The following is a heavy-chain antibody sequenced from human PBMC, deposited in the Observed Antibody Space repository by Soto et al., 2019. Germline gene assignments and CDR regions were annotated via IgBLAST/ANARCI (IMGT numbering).Heavy chain of an antibody. CDR3: ARGRGYSYGLDP. Sequence: TLSLTCTVSGDSISSNNNYLSWIRQPPGEGLEWIGFISYSGTTSYSPSLKSRVAISLDTSKNQFSLSLSSVTAADTAVYYCARGRGYSYGLDPWGQGTLVTVSS. J-gene: IGHJ5*02. CDR2: ISYSGTT. D-gene: IGHD5-18*01. CDR1: GDSISSNNNY. V-gene: IGHV4-30-4*01.